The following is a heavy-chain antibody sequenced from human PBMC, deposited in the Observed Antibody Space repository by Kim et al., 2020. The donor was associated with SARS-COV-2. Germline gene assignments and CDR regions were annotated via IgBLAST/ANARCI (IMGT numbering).Heavy chain of an antibody. CDR1: DYTLSNYG. Sequence: ASVKVSCKAADYTLSNYGISWVRQAPGRGLEWMGWISFHNGNTHYAQKLQGRVTMTADTSTSTAYMELRSLRSDDTAVYYCARDQAAPTYYYGSGSYYPPFDFWGQGTLVTV. J-gene: IGHJ4*02. CDR2: ISFHNGNT. V-gene: IGHV1-18*01. D-gene: IGHD3-10*01. CDR3: ARDQAAPTYYYGSGSYYPPFDF.